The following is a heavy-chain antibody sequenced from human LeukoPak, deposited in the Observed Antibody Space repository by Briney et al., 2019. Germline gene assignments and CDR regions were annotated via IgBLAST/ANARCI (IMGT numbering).Heavy chain of an antibody. CDR2: TKQDGSEK. D-gene: IGHD3-9*01. J-gene: IGHJ4*02. CDR1: GFTFSSYW. Sequence: GGSLRLSCAASGFTFSSYWMSWVRQAPGKGLEWVANTKQDGSEKYYVDSVKGRFTISRDNAKNSLYLQMNSLRAEDTAVYYCARLFDWLLYYFDYWGQGTLVTVSS. V-gene: IGHV3-7*03. CDR3: ARLFDWLLYYFDY.